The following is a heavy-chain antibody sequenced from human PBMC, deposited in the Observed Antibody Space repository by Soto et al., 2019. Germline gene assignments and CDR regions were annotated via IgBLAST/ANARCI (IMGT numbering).Heavy chain of an antibody. CDR1: GGTFSSYA. CDR3: ASHIVVVVAAPRHGWNYGMDV. D-gene: IGHD2-15*01. J-gene: IGHJ6*02. Sequence: QVQLVQSGAEVKKPGSSVKVSCKASGGTFSSYAISWVRQAPGQGLEWMGGIIPIYGTANYAQKLQGRVTITADESTCTAYMELSSLRSEDTAVYYCASHIVVVVAAPRHGWNYGMDVWGQGTTVTVSS. V-gene: IGHV1-69*01. CDR2: IIPIYGTA.